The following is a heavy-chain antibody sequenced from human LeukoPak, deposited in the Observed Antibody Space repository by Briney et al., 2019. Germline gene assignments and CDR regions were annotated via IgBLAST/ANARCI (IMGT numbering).Heavy chain of an antibody. Sequence: GGSLRLSCAASGFTFSSYSMNGFRQAPGKGLEWVSSISTSNSYIYYTDSVKGRFTISRDNAKNSLYLQMNSLRAEDTSVYYCARGGTDYGVSDYWGQGTLVTVSS. J-gene: IGHJ4*02. CDR1: GFTFSSYS. CDR2: ISTSNSYI. CDR3: ARGGTDYGVSDY. V-gene: IGHV3-21*01. D-gene: IGHD4-17*01.